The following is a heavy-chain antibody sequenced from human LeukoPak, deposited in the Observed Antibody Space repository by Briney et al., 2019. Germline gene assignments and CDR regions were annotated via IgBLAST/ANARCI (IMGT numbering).Heavy chain of an antibody. V-gene: IGHV3-23*01. CDR1: GFTFSSYA. J-gene: IGHJ4*02. Sequence: HPGGSLRLSCAASGFTFSSYAMSWVRQAPGKGLEWVSAISGSGGSTYYADSVKGRFTISRDNSKNTLYLQMNSLRAEDTAVYYCAKGIGYYDSSPTDYWGQGTLVTVSS. D-gene: IGHD3-22*01. CDR3: AKGIGYYDSSPTDY. CDR2: ISGSGGST.